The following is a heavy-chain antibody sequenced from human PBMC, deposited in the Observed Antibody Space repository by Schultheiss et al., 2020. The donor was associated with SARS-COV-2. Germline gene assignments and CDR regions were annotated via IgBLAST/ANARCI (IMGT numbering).Heavy chain of an antibody. J-gene: IGHJ4*02. CDR1: GFTVSSNY. CDR2: ISYDGSNK. Sequence: GGSLRLSCAASGFTVSSNYMSWVRQAPGKGPEWVAVISYDGSNKYYADSVKGRFTISRDNAKNSLYLQMNSLRAEDTAVYYCASIGYWGQGTLVTVSS. CDR3: ASIGY. V-gene: IGHV3-30*03.